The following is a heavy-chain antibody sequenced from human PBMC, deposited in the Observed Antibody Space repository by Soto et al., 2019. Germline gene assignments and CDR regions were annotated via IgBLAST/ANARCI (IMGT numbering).Heavy chain of an antibody. CDR1: GGSFSGYY. D-gene: IGHD3-3*02. CDR3: ARDRHFWSGYYWVGIDY. V-gene: IGHV4-34*01. CDR2: INHSGST. J-gene: IGHJ4*02. Sequence: QVQLQQWGAGLLKPSETLSLTCAVYGGSFSGYYWSWIRQPPGKGLEWIGEINHSGSTNYNPSLKSRVTISVDTSKNQFSLKLSSVTAADTAVYYCARDRHFWSGYYWVGIDYWGQGTLVTVSS.